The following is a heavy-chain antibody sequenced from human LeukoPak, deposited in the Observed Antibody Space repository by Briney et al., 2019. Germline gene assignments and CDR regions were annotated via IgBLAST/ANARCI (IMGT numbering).Heavy chain of an antibody. CDR3: VRETGITGFDY. D-gene: IGHD1-20*01. Sequence: GGSLRLSCAASGFTFSSYAMSWVRQAPGKGLEWVSAISGSGSSTYYADSVKGRFTISRDNSKNTLYLQMNSLRAEDTAVYYCVRETGITGFDYWGQGTLVTVSS. CDR1: GFTFSSYA. V-gene: IGHV3-23*01. J-gene: IGHJ4*02. CDR2: ISGSGSST.